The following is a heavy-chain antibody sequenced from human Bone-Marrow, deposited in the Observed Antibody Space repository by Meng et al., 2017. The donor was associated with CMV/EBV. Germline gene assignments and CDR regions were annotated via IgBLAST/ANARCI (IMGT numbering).Heavy chain of an antibody. CDR2: INHSGST. Sequence: SETLSLTCAVYGGSFGGHYWSWIRQPPGKGLEWIGEINHSGSTNYNSSLKSRVTIPLDTSKNQFSLRLTSVTAADTAVYYCARGRATWGVWGQGTTVTVPS. D-gene: IGHD7-27*01. V-gene: IGHV4-34*01. J-gene: IGHJ6*02. CDR1: GGSFGGHY. CDR3: ARGRATWGV.